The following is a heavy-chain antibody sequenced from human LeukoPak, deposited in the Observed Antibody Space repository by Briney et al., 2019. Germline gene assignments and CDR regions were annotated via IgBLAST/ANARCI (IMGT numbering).Heavy chain of an antibody. D-gene: IGHD6-19*01. CDR1: GYTFSNYG. J-gene: IGHJ6*03. V-gene: IGHV1-18*01. Sequence: ASVKVSCKASGYTFSNYGITWVRQAPGQGLEWMAWISAYNTNTNYAQKLQGRVTMTTDTSTSTAYMELRSLRSDDTAVYYCARAPYSSGWYPPWGYMDVWGKGTTVTISS. CDR2: ISAYNTNT. CDR3: ARAPYSSGWYPPWGYMDV.